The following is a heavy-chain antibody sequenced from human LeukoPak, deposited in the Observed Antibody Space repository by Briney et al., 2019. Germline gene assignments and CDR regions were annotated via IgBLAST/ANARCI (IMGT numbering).Heavy chain of an antibody. CDR2: TYYRSTWYN. D-gene: IGHD2-2*01. J-gene: IGHJ5*02. V-gene: IGHV6-1*01. CDR3: ARRLTQYDCFDP. CDR1: GDSVSSNSVT. Sequence: SQTLSLTCAISGDSVSSNSVTWNWITQSPSRGLEWLGRTYYRSTWYNDYAVSVRGRITVNPDTSENQFSLHLNSVTPEDTAVYYCARRLTQYDCFDPWGQGILVTVSS.